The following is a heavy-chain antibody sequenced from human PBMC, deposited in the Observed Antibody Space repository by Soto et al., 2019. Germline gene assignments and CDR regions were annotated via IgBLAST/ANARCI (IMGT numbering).Heavy chain of an antibody. J-gene: IGHJ4*02. V-gene: IGHV1-18*01. CDR1: GYTFTSYG. CDR2: ISAYNGNT. CDR3: ARAPETPMIFGVVRPYFFDY. Sequence: ASVKVSCKASGYTFTSYGISWVRQAPGQGLEWMGWISAYNGNTNYAQKLQGRVTMTTDTSTSTAYMELRSLRSDDTAVYYCARAPETPMIFGVVRPYFFDYWGQGSLVTCSS. D-gene: IGHD3-3*01.